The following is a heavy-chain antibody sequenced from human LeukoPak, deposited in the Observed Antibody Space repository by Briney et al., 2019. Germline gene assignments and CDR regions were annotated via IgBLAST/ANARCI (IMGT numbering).Heavy chain of an antibody. CDR2: IIPILGIA. J-gene: IGHJ5*02. Sequence: GASVKVSCKASGGTFSSYAISWVRQAPGQGLEWMGRIIPILGIANYAQKFQGRVTITADKSTSTAYMELSSLRSEDTAVYYCASQGSVGATHHWFDPWGQGTLVTVSS. D-gene: IGHD1-26*01. V-gene: IGHV1-69*04. CDR1: GGTFSSYA. CDR3: ASQGSVGATHHWFDP.